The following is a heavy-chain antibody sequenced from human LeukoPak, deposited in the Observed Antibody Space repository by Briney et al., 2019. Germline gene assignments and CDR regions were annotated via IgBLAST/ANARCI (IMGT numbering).Heavy chain of an antibody. V-gene: IGHV3-49*03. CDR3: SRDGLYGGGDCWDFDY. CDR2: IRSKAYGGTT. CDR1: GFTLGVYA. Sequence: PGRSMTLSCTASGFTLGVYAMRWFRHAPGRGMGWEGLIRSKAYGGTTEYAASVKGRFTISRDDSKSIAYLQMISLKTEDTAVYYCSRDGLYGGGDCWDFDYWGQGTLVTVSS. D-gene: IGHD2-21*02. J-gene: IGHJ4*02.